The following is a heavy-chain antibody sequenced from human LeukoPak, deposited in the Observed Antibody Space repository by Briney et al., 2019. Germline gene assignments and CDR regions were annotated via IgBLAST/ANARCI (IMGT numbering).Heavy chain of an antibody. Sequence: SETLSLTCTVSGGSISSYHRSWIRQAAGKGLEWIGRIYTSGSTKYNPSLKSRVTMSVDTSKNQISLKLSSVTAADTAVYYCARAALMTTPTTDLYYFDYWGQGTLVTVSS. D-gene: IGHD3-16*01. V-gene: IGHV4-4*07. CDR2: IYTSGST. CDR3: ARAALMTTPTTDLYYFDY. CDR1: GGSISSYH. J-gene: IGHJ4*02.